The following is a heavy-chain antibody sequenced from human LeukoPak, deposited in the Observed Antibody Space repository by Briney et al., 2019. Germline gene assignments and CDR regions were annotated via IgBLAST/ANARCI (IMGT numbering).Heavy chain of an antibody. CDR2: ISAYNGNT. J-gene: IGHJ3*02. CDR1: GYTFTGYY. V-gene: IGHV1-18*04. D-gene: IGHD2-2*01. Sequence: ASVKVSCKASGYTFTGYYMHWVRQAPGQGLEWMGWISAYNGNTNYAQKLQGRVTMTTDTSTSTAYMELRSLRSDDTAVYYCARDSIVVVPAATLDAFDIWGQGTMVTVSS. CDR3: ARDSIVVVPAATLDAFDI.